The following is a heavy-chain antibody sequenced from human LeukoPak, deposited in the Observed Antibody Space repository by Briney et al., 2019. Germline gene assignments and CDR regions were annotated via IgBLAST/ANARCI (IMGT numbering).Heavy chain of an antibody. V-gene: IGHV4-34*01. D-gene: IGHD6-19*01. CDR2: INHNGST. Sequence: PSETLSLTCAVYGGSFSGYYWSWIRQPPGKGLEWIGEINHNGSTNYNPSLKSRVTISVDTSKNQFSLKLSSVTAADTAVYYCARASRKYSSGPLGYWGQGTLVTVSS. J-gene: IGHJ4*02. CDR1: GGSFSGYY. CDR3: ARASRKYSSGPLGY.